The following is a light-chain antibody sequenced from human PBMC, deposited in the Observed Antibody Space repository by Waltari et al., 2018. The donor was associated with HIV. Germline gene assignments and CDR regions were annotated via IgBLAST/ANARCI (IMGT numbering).Light chain of an antibody. CDR2: EVS. CDR3: SSYASTSTRV. J-gene: IGLJ3*02. Sequence: QSALPLPASVSGSPGQSITISCTGTRNDAGGSEYVSWYHQHPGQAPKGVIYEVSNRPSGVSNRFSGSKSGNTASLTISGLQAEDEADYYCSSYASTSTRVFGGGTKLTVL. CDR1: RNDAGGSEY. V-gene: IGLV2-14*01.